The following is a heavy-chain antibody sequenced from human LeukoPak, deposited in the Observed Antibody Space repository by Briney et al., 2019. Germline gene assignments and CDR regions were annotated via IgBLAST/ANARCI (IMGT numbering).Heavy chain of an antibody. J-gene: IGHJ4*02. CDR1: GGSMTNYY. V-gene: IGHV4-59*08. CDR3: ARHISGAATLD. Sequence: SETLSLTCTVSGGSMTNYYGSWIRQPPGKGLEWIAYIYYTGSTYYTPSIKSRVSMSVDTSKSQFSLRLSSETGADTAVYYCARHISGAATLDWGKGTLVTVSS. D-gene: IGHD3-3*02. CDR2: IYYTGST.